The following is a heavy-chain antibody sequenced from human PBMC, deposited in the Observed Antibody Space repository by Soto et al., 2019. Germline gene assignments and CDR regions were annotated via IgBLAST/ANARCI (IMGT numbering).Heavy chain of an antibody. V-gene: IGHV4-4*07. CDR1: GASISSYF. Sequence: PSETLSLTCTVSGASISSYFWSWIRQPAGKGLEWIGRIYTSGSTDYNPSLESRVTMSVDTSKKQVSLKLTSVTAADTAVYYCAASCSGPSCYGTDVWGQGTLVTVSS. CDR3: AASCSGPSCYGTDV. CDR2: IYTSGST. D-gene: IGHD2-15*01. J-gene: IGHJ6*02.